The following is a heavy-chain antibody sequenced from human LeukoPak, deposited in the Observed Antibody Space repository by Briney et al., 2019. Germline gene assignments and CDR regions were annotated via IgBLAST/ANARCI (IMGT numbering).Heavy chain of an antibody. CDR2: IYYSGST. D-gene: IGHD3-16*01. CDR1: GGSISSHY. CDR3: ARDQMITFGDHDGWFDP. Sequence: SETLSLTCTVSGGSISSHYWSWIRQPPGKGLEWIGYIYYSGSTNYNPSLKSRVTISVDTSKNQFSLKLSSVTAADTAVYYCARDQMITFGDHDGWFDPWGQGTLVTVSS. V-gene: IGHV4-59*11. J-gene: IGHJ5*02.